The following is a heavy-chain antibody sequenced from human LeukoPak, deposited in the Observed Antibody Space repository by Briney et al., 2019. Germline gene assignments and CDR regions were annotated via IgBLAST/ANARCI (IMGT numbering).Heavy chain of an antibody. J-gene: IGHJ4*02. Sequence: GASVKVSCKASGYTFTSYGISWVRQAPGQGLEWMGWISAYNGNTNYAQKLQGRVTMIRDTSISTAYMELSRLRSDDTAVYYCARDFRGGYCSGGSCPGFDYWGQGTLVTVSS. D-gene: IGHD2-15*01. CDR2: ISAYNGNT. CDR3: ARDFRGGYCSGGSCPGFDY. V-gene: IGHV1-18*01. CDR1: GYTFTSYG.